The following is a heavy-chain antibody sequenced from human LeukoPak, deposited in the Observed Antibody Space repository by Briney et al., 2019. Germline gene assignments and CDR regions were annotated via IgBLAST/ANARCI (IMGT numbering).Heavy chain of an antibody. Sequence: GGSLRLSCVVSGITLSNYGMSWVRQAPGKGLEWVAGISDSGGTTNYADSVKARFTVSRDNPKNTLYLQMNSLRAEDTAVYFCAKRGVVIRVILVGFHKQAYYFESWGQGVLVTVSS. CDR2: ISDSGGTT. CDR3: AKRGVVIRVILVGFHKQAYYFES. CDR1: GITLSNYG. D-gene: IGHD3-22*01. V-gene: IGHV3-23*01. J-gene: IGHJ4*02.